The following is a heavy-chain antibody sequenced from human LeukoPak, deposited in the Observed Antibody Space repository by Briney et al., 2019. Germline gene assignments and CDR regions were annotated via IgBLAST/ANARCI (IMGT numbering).Heavy chain of an antibody. D-gene: IGHD3-22*01. CDR3: ARGSIYYGDSSVYFDY. V-gene: IGHV4-34*01. Sequence: PSETLSLTCAVYSGSFSGYFWTYVRQPPGMGLEWIGEINQRGSTNYNPSLKSRVTMSVDTSKNQFSLRLSSVTAADTAVYYCARGSIYYGDSSVYFDYWAQGTLATVSS. CDR2: INQRGST. J-gene: IGHJ4*02. CDR1: SGSFSGYF.